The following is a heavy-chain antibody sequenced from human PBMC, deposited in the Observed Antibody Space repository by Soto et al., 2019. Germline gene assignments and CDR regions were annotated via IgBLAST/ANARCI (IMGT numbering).Heavy chain of an antibody. Sequence: EVQLLESGGGLVQPGGSLRLSCAASAFTFSSYAMSWVRQSPGKGLEWVSGISGSGISTYYADSVKGRFSISRDNSKNTLYLKMDSLRAEDTAVYYCARDPGATTEAGNFDYWGQGTLVNVSS. J-gene: IGHJ4*02. CDR3: ARDPGATTEAGNFDY. V-gene: IGHV3-23*01. CDR2: ISGSGIST. CDR1: AFTFSSYA. D-gene: IGHD1-1*01.